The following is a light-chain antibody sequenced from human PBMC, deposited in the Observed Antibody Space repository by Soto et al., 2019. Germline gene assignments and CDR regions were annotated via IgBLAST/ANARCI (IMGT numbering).Light chain of an antibody. Sequence: EIVVTQSPATLSVSPGERATLSCRASQSVSSNLAWYQQKPGQAHRLLIYGAYTRVTGIQARFSGSGSGTEFTLTISRLEPEDFAVYYCKHYGTSPGTVGQGTRLEIK. V-gene: IGKV3-15*01. J-gene: IGKJ5*01. CDR3: KHYGTSPGT. CDR1: QSVSSN. CDR2: GAY.